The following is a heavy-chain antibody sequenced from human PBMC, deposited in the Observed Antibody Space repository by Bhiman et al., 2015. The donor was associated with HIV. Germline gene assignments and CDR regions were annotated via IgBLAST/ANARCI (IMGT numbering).Heavy chain of an antibody. CDR2: IKQDGSEK. CDR3: AREGRIVGVPGAFDI. V-gene: IGHV3-7*01. CDR1: GFTFSSFW. J-gene: IGHJ3*02. D-gene: IGHD1-26*01. Sequence: EVQLVESGGGLVQPGESLRLSCAASGFTFSSFWMSWVRQAPGKGLEWVANIKQDGSEKYYVDSVKGRFTISRDNAKNSLYLHMNSLRAEDTAVYFCAREGRIVGVPGAFDIWGQGTMVTVSS.